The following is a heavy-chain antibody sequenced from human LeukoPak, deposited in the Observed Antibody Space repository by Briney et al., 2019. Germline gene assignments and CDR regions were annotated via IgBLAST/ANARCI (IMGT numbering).Heavy chain of an antibody. CDR2: INAYNGNT. D-gene: IGHD1-26*01. J-gene: IGHJ5*02. CDR1: GYTFTSFG. CDR3: ARDRDRSSGSPTEWFDP. Sequence: ASVKVSCKASGYTFTSFGISWVPQAPGQGLEWMGWINAYNGNTNYAQKLQGRVTMTTDTSTSTAYMELRSLRSDDTAVYYCARDRDRSSGSPTEWFDPWGQGTLVTVSS. V-gene: IGHV1-18*04.